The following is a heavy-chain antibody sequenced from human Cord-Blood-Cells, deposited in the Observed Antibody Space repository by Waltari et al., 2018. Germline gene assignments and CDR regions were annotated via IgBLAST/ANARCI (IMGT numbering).Heavy chain of an antibody. V-gene: IGHV4-39*01. D-gene: IGHD3-3*01. J-gene: IGHJ3*02. CDR1: GGSISSSSYY. CDR3: ASMYYDFWSGYYDAFDI. CDR2: IYYSGST. Sequence: QLQLQESGPGLVKPSETLSLTCTVSGGSISSSSYYWGWIRQPPGRGLEWIGSIYYSGSTYYNPSLKSRVTISVDTSKNQFSLELSSVTAADTAVYYCASMYYDFWSGYYDAFDIWGQGTMVTVSS.